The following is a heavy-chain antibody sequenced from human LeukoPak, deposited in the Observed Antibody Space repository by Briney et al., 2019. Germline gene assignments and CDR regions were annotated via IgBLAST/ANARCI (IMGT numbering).Heavy chain of an antibody. D-gene: IGHD1-26*01. CDR1: GFTFSSYA. CDR2: ISGSGGST. Sequence: PGGSLRLSCAASGFTFSSYAMSWVRQAPREGLEWVSAISGSGGSTYYADSVKGRFTISRDNSKNTLYLQMNSLRVEDTAVYYCARIVGVGEIDHWGQGTLVTVSS. CDR3: ARIVGVGEIDH. V-gene: IGHV3-23*01. J-gene: IGHJ4*02.